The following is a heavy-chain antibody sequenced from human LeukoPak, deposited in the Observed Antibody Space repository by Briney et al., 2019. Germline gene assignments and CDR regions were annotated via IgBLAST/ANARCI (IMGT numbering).Heavy chain of an antibody. CDR1: GNSFTTYW. J-gene: IGHJ4*02. V-gene: IGHV5-51*01. D-gene: IGHD7-27*01. Sequence: GESLKISCKGSGNSFTTYWIAWVRQMPGKGLEWMGIIYPGDSDTRYSPSFQGQVSISADKSISTAYLQWSSLKASDTAMYYCARGPHSWGFFDYWGQGTLVTVSS. CDR3: ARGPHSWGFFDY. CDR2: IYPGDSDT.